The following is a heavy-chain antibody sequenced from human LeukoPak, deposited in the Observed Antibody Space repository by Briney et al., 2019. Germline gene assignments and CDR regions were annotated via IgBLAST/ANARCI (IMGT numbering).Heavy chain of an antibody. CDR1: GFTFSTYG. J-gene: IGHJ5*02. Sequence: GGSLRLSCAASGFTFSTYGMHWVRQAPGKGLEWVAVIWYDGSNKYYADSVKGRFTISRDNSKNTLYLKMNSLRAEDTAVYYCSRGPNWFDPWGRGTLVTVSS. CDR3: SRGPNWFDP. CDR2: IWYDGSNK. V-gene: IGHV3-33*08.